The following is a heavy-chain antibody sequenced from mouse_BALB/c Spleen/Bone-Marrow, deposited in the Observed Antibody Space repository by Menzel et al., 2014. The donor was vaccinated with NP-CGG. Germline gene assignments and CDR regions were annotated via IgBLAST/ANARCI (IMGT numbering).Heavy chain of an antibody. CDR2: IYPGDGDT. V-gene: IGHV1-80*01. J-gene: IGHJ3*01. CDR3: ASAAAWFAY. CDR1: GYAFSSYW. Sequence: VHLVESGAELVKPGSSVKISCKASGYAFSSYWMNWVKQRPGQGLEWIGQIYPGDGDTNYNGKFKGKATLIADKSSSTAYMQLGSLTSEDSAVYFCASAAAWFAYWGQGTLVTVSA.